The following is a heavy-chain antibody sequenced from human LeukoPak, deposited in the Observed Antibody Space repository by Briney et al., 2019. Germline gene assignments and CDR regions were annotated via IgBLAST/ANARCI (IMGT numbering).Heavy chain of an antibody. CDR2: INHSGST. Sequence: PSETLSLTCTVSGGSISSYYWSWIRQPPGKGLEWIGEINHSGSTNYNPSLKSRITISVDTSKNQFSLKLSSVTAAETAVYYCARGLHRDYWGQGTLVTVSS. CDR3: ARGLHRDY. V-gene: IGHV4-34*01. J-gene: IGHJ4*02. CDR1: GGSISSYY.